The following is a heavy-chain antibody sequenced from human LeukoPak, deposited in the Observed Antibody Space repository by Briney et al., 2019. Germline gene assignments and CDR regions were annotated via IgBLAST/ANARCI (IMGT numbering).Heavy chain of an antibody. CDR1: GYTFTSYG. CDR3: ARAYSGSYHGAFDI. D-gene: IGHD1-26*01. Sequence: AASVKVSCKASGYTFTSYGISWVRQAPGQGLEWMGWISAYNGNTNYAQKLQGRVTMTTDTSTSTAYMELRSLRSDDTAVYYCARAYSGSYHGAFDIWGQGTMVTVSS. CDR2: ISAYNGNT. J-gene: IGHJ3*02. V-gene: IGHV1-18*01.